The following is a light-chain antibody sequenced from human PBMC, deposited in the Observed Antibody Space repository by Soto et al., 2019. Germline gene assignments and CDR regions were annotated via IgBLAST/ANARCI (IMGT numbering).Light chain of an antibody. V-gene: IGKV3-20*01. Sequence: EIVLTQSPGTLSLSPGERATLSCRASQSVSGSYLAWYQQKPGQAPRLLIYGASSRATGIPDRFSGSGSGTDFTLTISRLEPEDFAVYYCQQYNYWPITFGQGTKVDIK. CDR1: QSVSGSY. CDR3: QQYNYWPIT. J-gene: IGKJ1*01. CDR2: GAS.